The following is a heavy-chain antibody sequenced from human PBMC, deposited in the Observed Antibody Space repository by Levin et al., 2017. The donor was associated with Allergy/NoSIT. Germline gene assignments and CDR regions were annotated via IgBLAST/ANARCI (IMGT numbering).Heavy chain of an antibody. CDR3: ASFDFGRQQLPSFRGNWFDP. CDR1: GFTFSSYS. J-gene: IGHJ5*02. Sequence: ASVKVSCAASGFTFSSYSMNWVRQAPGKGLEWVSSISSSSSYIYYADSVKGRFTISRDNAKNSLYLQMNSLRAEDTAVYYCASFDFGRQQLPSFRGNWFDPWGQGTLVTVSS. D-gene: IGHD6-13*01. CDR2: ISSSSSYI. V-gene: IGHV3-21*01.